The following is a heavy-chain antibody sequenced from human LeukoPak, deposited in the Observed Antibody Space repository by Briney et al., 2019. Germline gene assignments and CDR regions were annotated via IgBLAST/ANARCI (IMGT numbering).Heavy chain of an antibody. Sequence: GGSLRLSCAASGFTFSDSGMHWVRQAPGRGLEWLSHIQYNGNKKFYADSVKGRFPISRDNSKNMLYLQMNILRPDDTAVYYCANLATVTYNPFDYWGQGTLVTVSS. CDR3: ANLATVTYNPFDY. D-gene: IGHD4-17*01. CDR2: IQYNGNKK. J-gene: IGHJ4*02. CDR1: GFTFSDSG. V-gene: IGHV3-30*02.